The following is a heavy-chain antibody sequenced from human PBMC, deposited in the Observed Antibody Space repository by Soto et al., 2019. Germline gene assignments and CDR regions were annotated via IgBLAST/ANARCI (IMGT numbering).Heavy chain of an antibody. CDR1: GFTFSIYD. Sequence: EVQLVESGGGLVQPGGSLRLSCAASGFTFSIYDMHWVRQVIGKGLEWVSAIGTAGDTYYAGSVKGRFTISRENAKNSLYLQMNSLRAGDTAVYYCARDLGGPGHYYGMDVWGQWTTVTVSS. D-gene: IGHD2-15*01. J-gene: IGHJ6*02. CDR3: ARDLGGPGHYYGMDV. V-gene: IGHV3-13*04. CDR2: IGTAGDT.